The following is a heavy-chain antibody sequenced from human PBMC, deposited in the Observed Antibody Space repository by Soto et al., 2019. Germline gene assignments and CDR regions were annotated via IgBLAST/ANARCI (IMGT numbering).Heavy chain of an antibody. CDR1: GYTFTSYG. D-gene: IGHD3-22*01. Sequence: GASVKVSCKASGYTFTSYGISWVRQAPGQGLEWMGWISAYNGNTNYAQKLQGRVTMTTDTSTSTAYMELRSLRSDDTAVYYCARDLYDSSGYYFGSWFDPRGQGTLVTVSS. V-gene: IGHV1-18*01. CDR2: ISAYNGNT. J-gene: IGHJ5*02. CDR3: ARDLYDSSGYYFGSWFDP.